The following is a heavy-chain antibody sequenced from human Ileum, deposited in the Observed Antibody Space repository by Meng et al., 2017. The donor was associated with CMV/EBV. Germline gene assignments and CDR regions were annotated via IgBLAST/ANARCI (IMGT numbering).Heavy chain of an antibody. D-gene: IGHD5-12*01. J-gene: IGHJ4*02. CDR2: LISSGYST. V-gene: IGHV3-23*01. Sequence: SGFSFSTYGMAWVRHVPGKGLEWVSSLISSGYSTYYADSVKGRFTISRDNSKNTLYLEMTSLRAEDTAVYYCAKGRGNSFGPHCFDFWGQGTLVTVSS. CDR1: GFSFSTYG. CDR3: AKGRGNSFGPHCFDF.